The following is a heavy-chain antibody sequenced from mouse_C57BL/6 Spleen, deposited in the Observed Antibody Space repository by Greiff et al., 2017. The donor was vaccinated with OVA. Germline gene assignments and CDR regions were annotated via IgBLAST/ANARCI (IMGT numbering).Heavy chain of an antibody. CDR2: IYPGDGDT. Sequence: VMLVESGAELVKPGASVKISCKASGYAFSSYWMNWVKQRPGKGLEWIGQIYPGDGDTNYNGKFKGKATLTADKSSSTAYMQLSSLTSEDSAVYFCANSNYFYYAMDYWGQGTSVTVSS. D-gene: IGHD2-5*01. CDR1: GYAFSSYW. CDR3: ANSNYFYYAMDY. V-gene: IGHV1-80*01. J-gene: IGHJ4*01.